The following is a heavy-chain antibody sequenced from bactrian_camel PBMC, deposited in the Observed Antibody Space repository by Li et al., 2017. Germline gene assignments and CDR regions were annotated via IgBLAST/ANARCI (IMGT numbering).Heavy chain of an antibody. Sequence: QVQLVESGGGSVQAGGSLRLSCVASGFFYNTMCMGWFRQPPGKEREGVAAIGRDGSATYTDSVKGRFTISQDKDKAKITVYLQMDSVKPEDSGLYYCAAVFAPRQGPWSSPREIRYWASETQVTVS. CDR1: GFFYNTMC. J-gene: IGHJ4*01. D-gene: IGHD1*01. V-gene: IGHV3S53*01. CDR2: IGRDGSA.